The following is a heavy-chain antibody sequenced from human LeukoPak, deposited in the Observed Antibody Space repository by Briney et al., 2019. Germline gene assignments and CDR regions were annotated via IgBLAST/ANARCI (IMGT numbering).Heavy chain of an antibody. CDR3: ASHSGYDYLGDY. Sequence: SETLSLTCAVYGGSLSGYYWSWIRQPPGKGLEWIGEINHSGSTNYNPSLKSRVTISVDTSKNQFSLKLSSVTAADTAVYYCASHSGYDYLGDYWGQGTLVTVSS. J-gene: IGHJ4*02. CDR2: INHSGST. CDR1: GGSLSGYY. D-gene: IGHD5-12*01. V-gene: IGHV4-34*01.